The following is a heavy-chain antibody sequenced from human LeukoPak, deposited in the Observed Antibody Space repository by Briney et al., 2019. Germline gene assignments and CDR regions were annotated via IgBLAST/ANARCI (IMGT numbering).Heavy chain of an antibody. D-gene: IGHD5-18*01. V-gene: IGHV3-48*03. CDR1: GFTFSNYE. J-gene: IGHJ4*02. CDR3: ARDLVQLWSKDF. CDR2: ISSSGRNI. Sequence: PGGSLRLSCAASGFTFSNYEFNGVRQAPGKGQEWVSYISSSGRNIYYADSVKGRFTISRDNAKNSLYLQRNRLRAEDTAVYYCARDLVQLWSKDFWGQGTLVTVSS.